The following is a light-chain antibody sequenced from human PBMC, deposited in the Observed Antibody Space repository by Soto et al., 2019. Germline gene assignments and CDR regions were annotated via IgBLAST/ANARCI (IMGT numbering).Light chain of an antibody. CDR1: SSDVGGYNY. CDR2: DVS. CDR3: SSYTSSSTPEV. J-gene: IGLJ2*01. V-gene: IGLV2-14*01. Sequence: QSALTQPASVSGSPGQSITISCTGTSSDVGGYNYVSWYQQHPGKAPKLMIYDVSNRPSGVSNRFSGSKSGNTASLTISGRQAEDEADYYCSSYTSSSTPEVFGGGTKVTVL.